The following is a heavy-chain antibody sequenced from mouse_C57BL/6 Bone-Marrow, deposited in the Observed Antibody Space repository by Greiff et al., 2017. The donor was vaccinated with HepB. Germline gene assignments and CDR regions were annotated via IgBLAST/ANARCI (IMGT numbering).Heavy chain of an antibody. V-gene: IGHV1-15*01. J-gene: IGHJ2*01. D-gene: IGHD1-1*01. CDR2: IDPETGGT. CDR3: TRPHTLREYFDY. CDR1: GYTFTDYE. Sequence: VQLQQSGAELVRPGASVTLSCKASGYTFTDYEMHWVKQTPVHGLEWIGAIDPETGGTAYNQKFKGKAILTADKSSSTAYMELRSLTSEDSAVYYCTRPHTLREYFDYWGQGTTLTGSS.